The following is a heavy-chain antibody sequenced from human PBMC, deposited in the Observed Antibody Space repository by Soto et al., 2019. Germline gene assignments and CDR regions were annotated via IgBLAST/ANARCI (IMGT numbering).Heavy chain of an antibody. V-gene: IGHV1-69*06. CDR2: IIPIFGTA. CDR3: ARGLQDIVVVVVATQGWFDP. Sequence: SVKVSCKASGGTFSSYAISWVRQAPGQGLGWMGGIIPIFGTANYAQKFQGRVTITADKSTSTAYMELSSLRSEDTAVYYCARGLQDIVVVVVATQGWFDPWGQGTLVTVSS. J-gene: IGHJ5*02. D-gene: IGHD2-15*01. CDR1: GGTFSSYA.